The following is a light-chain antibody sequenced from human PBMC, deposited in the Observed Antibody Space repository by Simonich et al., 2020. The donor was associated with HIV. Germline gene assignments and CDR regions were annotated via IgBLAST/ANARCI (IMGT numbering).Light chain of an antibody. CDR1: QSVSSY. V-gene: IGKV3-11*01. CDR3: QQRSNWPPA. Sequence: EIVLTHSPATLSLSPGERAPLSCRASQSVSSYLAWYQQKPGQAPRLLIYDASNRATGIPARFSGSGAGTDFTLTISSLEPEDFAVYYCQQRSNWPPAFGQGTKLEIK. J-gene: IGKJ2*01. CDR2: DAS.